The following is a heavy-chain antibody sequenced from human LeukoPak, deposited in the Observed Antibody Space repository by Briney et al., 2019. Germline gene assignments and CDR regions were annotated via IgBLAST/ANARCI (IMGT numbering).Heavy chain of an antibody. CDR1: GDSMSSYS. J-gene: IGHJ4*02. Sequence: SETLSLTCTVSGDSMSSYSWSWIRQPPGKGLEWMGHVINSGSTIYNPSLKSRVTISLDMSKKQFSLRLSSVTAADTAVYYCASDYGSGSYRFDYWGQGTLVTVSS. V-gene: IGHV4-59*01. CDR2: VINSGST. CDR3: ASDYGSGSYRFDY. D-gene: IGHD3-10*01.